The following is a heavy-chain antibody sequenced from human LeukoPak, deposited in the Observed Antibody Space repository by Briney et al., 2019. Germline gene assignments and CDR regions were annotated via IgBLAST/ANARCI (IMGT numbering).Heavy chain of an antibody. D-gene: IGHD2-15*01. J-gene: IGHJ5*02. CDR2: MNPNSGNT. V-gene: IGHV1-8*01. Sequence: GASVKVSCKASGYTFTSYDINWVRQATGQGLEWMGWMNPNSGNTGYAQKSQGRVTMTRNTSISAAYMELSSLRSEDTAVYYCARGYCSGGSCYPRPWGQGTLVTVSS. CDR1: GYTFTSYD. CDR3: ARGYCSGGSCYPRP.